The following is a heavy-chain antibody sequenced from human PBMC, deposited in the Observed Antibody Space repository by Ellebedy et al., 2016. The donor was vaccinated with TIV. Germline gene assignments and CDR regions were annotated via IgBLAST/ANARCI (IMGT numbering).Heavy chain of an antibody. J-gene: IGHJ4*02. CDR3: AREGTGIFNW. CDR2: TKPDGGEK. D-gene: IGHD1/OR15-1a*01. CDR1: GFTXXSYW. Sequence: GESLKISCAASGFTXXSYWMSWVRHAPGKGLEWVANTKPDGGEKYYVDSVKGRFTVSRDNAKNSLSLQMNSLRAEDTAVYYCAREGTGIFNWWGQGTLVTVSS. V-gene: IGHV3-7*03.